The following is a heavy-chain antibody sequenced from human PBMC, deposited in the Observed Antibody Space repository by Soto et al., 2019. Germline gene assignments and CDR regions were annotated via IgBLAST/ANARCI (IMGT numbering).Heavy chain of an antibody. D-gene: IGHD5-12*01. CDR1: GVSISSHGYF. CDR3: MNYNSGWKY. CDR2: ISYSGST. J-gene: IGHJ4*02. Sequence: QLQLQESGPGLVQPSETLSLTCTVSGVSISSHGYFWGWIRQPPGKGLEWIGMISYSGSTYYSPSLKXRXTIXADTSKNQLSLRLSSVTAADTAVFHCMNYNSGWKYWGQGTVVTVSS. V-gene: IGHV4-39*01.